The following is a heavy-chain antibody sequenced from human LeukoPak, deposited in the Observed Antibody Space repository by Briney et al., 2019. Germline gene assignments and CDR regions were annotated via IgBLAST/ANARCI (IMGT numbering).Heavy chain of an antibody. CDR2: ISYDGNLK. J-gene: IGHJ3*01. V-gene: IGHV3-30*03. D-gene: IGHD3-10*01. Sequence: PGGSLRLSCAASGFTFDDYAMHWVRQAPGKGLEWVAVISYDGNLKHYGDSVQGRFTISRDNPKNTLYLEMNSLRPEDTAVYYCARNYVRFGQKAFDLWGQGTMVTVSS. CDR1: GFTFDDYA. CDR3: ARNYVRFGQKAFDL.